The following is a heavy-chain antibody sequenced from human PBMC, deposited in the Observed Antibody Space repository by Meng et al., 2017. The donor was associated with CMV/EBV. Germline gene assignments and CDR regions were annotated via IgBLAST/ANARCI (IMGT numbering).Heavy chain of an antibody. D-gene: IGHD6-13*01. CDR2: IRYDGSNK. CDR1: GFTFSSYG. CDR3: TNKYSSSWGGGYFDY. J-gene: IGHJ4*02. V-gene: IGHV3-30*02. Sequence: GESLMTSCAASGFTFSSYGTYWVRQAPGKGLGWVAFIRYDGSNKYYADSVKGRFTISRDNSKNTLYLRMNSLRAEDTAVYYCTNKYSSSWGGGYFDYWGQGTLVTVSS.